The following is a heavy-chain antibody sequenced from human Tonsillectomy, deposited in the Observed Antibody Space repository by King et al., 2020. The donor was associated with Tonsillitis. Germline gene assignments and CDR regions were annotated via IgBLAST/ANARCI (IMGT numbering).Heavy chain of an antibody. Sequence: QLVQSGGGLVQPGGSLRLSCAASGFTFSSYDMNWVRQAPGKGLEWVSYITSSASTIYYADSVKGHFTISRDNAKISLYLQMNSLRAEDTAVYYCAGDSSGWYYFDHWGQGTLVTVSS. CDR1: GFTFSSYD. CDR3: AGDSSGWYYFDH. CDR2: ITSSASTI. J-gene: IGHJ4*02. V-gene: IGHV3-48*03. D-gene: IGHD6-19*01.